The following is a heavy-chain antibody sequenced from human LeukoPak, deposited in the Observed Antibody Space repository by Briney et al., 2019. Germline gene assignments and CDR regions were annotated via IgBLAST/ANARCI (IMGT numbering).Heavy chain of an antibody. CDR2: IYYSGST. Sequence: PSQTLSLTCTVSGGSISSGGYYWSWIRQHPGKGLEWIGYIYYSGSTYYNPSLKSRVTISVDTSKNQFSLKLSSVTAADTAVYYCARDRSSGWYRDAFVIWGQGTMVTVSS. D-gene: IGHD6-19*01. CDR1: GGSISSGGYY. V-gene: IGHV4-31*03. J-gene: IGHJ3*02. CDR3: ARDRSSGWYRDAFVI.